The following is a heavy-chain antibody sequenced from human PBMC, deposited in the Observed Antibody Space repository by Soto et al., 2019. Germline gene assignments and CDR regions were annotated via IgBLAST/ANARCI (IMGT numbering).Heavy chain of an antibody. J-gene: IGHJ5*02. CDR3: ARQNDLQWLVRGSWFDP. CDR1: GGSMSSYY. CDR2: ISYSGST. V-gene: IGHV4-59*01. D-gene: IGHD6-19*01. Sequence: SETLSLTCTVSGGSMSSYYWTWLRQSPGRGLEWIGYISYSGSTYYNPPLKSRVTISADTSKNQFSLRSVTATDTAVYYCARQNDLQWLVRGSWFDPWGQGILVTVSS.